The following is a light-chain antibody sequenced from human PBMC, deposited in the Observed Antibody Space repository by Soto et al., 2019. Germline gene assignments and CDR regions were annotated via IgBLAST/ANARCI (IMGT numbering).Light chain of an antibody. CDR3: AAWDDSLMGV. CDR2: NNN. Sequence: QAVVTQPPSASGTPGQTVNLSCSGSSANIGSKTVNWYQQLPGTAPKLLIYNNNQRPSGGPDRFSGSKSGTSASLAISGLQSEDEDDYYCAAWDDSLMGVFGGGTKLTVL. V-gene: IGLV1-44*01. CDR1: SANIGSKT. J-gene: IGLJ3*02.